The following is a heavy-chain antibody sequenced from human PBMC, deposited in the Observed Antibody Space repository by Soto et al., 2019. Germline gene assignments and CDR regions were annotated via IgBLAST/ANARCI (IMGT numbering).Heavy chain of an antibody. V-gene: IGHV2-70*13. CDR3: ARIRSPLNMYDAFDI. D-gene: IGHD3-10*02. J-gene: IGHJ3*02. CDR2: IDWDDDT. CDR1: GFSLSTSGVC. Sequence: SGPTLVNPTQTLTLTCSVSGFSLSTSGVCVGWIRQPPGKALEWLALIDWDDDTYYSASLKTRLTISKDTPENQVVLTMTNMDPADTATYYCARIRSPLNMYDAFDIWGRGTMVTV.